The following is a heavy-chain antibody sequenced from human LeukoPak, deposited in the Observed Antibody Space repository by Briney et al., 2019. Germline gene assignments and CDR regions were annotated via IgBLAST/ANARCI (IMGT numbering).Heavy chain of an antibody. J-gene: IGHJ6*02. Sequence: ASVKVSCKASGYTFTSCGISWVRQAPGQGLEWMGWISAYNGNTNYAQKLQGRVTMTTDTSTSTAYMELRSLRSDDTAVYYCAREWLTTVTTNGMDVWGQGTTVTVSS. D-gene: IGHD4-17*01. V-gene: IGHV1-18*01. CDR2: ISAYNGNT. CDR3: AREWLTTVTTNGMDV. CDR1: GYTFTSCG.